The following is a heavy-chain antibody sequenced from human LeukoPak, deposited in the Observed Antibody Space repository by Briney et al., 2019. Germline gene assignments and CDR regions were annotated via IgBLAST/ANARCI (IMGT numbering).Heavy chain of an antibody. CDR2: IYPSGST. D-gene: IGHD2-21*01. V-gene: IGHV4-4*07. CDR1: GGSISGFY. CDR3: AREYGDLDY. J-gene: IGHJ4*02. Sequence: SETLSLTCTVSGGSISGFYWSWIRQPAGKGLEWIGRIYPSGSTNYNPSLKSRVTMSTDTSTNQFSLKLRSVTAADTAVYYCAREYGDLDYWGQGTLVTVSS.